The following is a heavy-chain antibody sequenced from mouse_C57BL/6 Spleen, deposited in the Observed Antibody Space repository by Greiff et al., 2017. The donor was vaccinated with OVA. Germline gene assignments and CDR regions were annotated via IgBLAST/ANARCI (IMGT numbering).Heavy chain of an antibody. CDR1: GFSLTSYG. D-gene: IGHD1-1*01. CDR2: IWSGGST. V-gene: IGHV2-2*01. Sequence: VQGVESGPGLVQPSQSLSITCTVSGFSLTSYGVHWVRQSPGKGLEWLGVIWSGGSTDYNAAFISRLSISKDNSKSQVFFKMNSLQADDTAIYYCARNSNYYGSTYYYAMDYWGQGTSVTVSS. CDR3: ARNSNYYGSTYYYAMDY. J-gene: IGHJ4*01.